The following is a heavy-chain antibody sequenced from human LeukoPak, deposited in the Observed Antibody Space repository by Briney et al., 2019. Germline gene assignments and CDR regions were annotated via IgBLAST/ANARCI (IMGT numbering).Heavy chain of an antibody. CDR1: GFTFSSYG. CDR3: AREDVVVPAYYFDY. J-gene: IGHJ4*02. V-gene: IGHV3-33*01. D-gene: IGHD2-2*01. CDR2: IWYDGSNK. Sequence: GGSLRLSCAASGFTFSSYGMHWVRQAPGKGLEWVAVIWYDGSNKYYADSVKGRFTISRDNSKNTLYLQMNSLRTEDTAVYYCAREDVVVPAYYFDYWGQGTLVTVSS.